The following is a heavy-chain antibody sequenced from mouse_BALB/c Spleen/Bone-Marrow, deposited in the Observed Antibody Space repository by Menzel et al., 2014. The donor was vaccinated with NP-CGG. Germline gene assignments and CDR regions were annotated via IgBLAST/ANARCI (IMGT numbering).Heavy chain of an antibody. V-gene: IGHV2-9*02. D-gene: IGHD1-1*01. Sequence: QVQLQQSGPGLVAPSQSLSISCTVSGFSLTSYGVHWVRQPPGQGLEWLGAIWAGGSTNYNSALMPRLTIRKDNSKSQVVLKMNSLQTDDTAMYYCAREGRGYYGSSGAAMDYWGQGTKVTVSS. CDR1: GFSLTSYG. CDR2: IWAGGST. CDR3: AREGRGYYGSSGAAMDY. J-gene: IGHJ4*01.